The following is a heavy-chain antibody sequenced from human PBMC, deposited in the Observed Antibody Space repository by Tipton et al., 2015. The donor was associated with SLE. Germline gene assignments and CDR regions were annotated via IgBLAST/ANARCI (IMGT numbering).Heavy chain of an antibody. CDR2: ISDGGGT. J-gene: IGHJ4*02. CDR1: GASIGSSSSS. Sequence: TLSLTCIVSGASIGSSSSSWAWIRQSPNKGLEWIGYISDGGGTNYNPSLKSRVTTSVDPAKNQFSLKLTSVTAADTAVYYCAKERITLDYWGQGTPVTVSS. V-gene: IGHV4-61*05. CDR3: AKERITLDY. D-gene: IGHD3-10*01.